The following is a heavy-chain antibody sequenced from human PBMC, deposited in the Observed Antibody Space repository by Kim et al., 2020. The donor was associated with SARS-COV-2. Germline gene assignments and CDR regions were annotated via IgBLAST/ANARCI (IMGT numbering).Heavy chain of an antibody. Sequence: SETLSLTCTVSGGSISSYYWSWIRQPPGKGLEWIGYIYYSGSTNYNPSLKSRVTISVDTSKNQFSLKLSSVTAADTAVYYCARGSSPNALLWFGESYYF. CDR2: IYYSGST. J-gene: IGHJ4*01. D-gene: IGHD3-10*01. CDR1: GGSISSYY. V-gene: IGHV4-59*01. CDR3: ARGSSPNALLWFGESYYF.